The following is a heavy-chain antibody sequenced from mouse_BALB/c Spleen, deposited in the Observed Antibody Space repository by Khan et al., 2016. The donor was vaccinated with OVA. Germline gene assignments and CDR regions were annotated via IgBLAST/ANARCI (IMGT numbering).Heavy chain of an antibody. CDR2: ISYSGST. CDR3: ARTSRIKY. J-gene: IGHJ2*01. Sequence: EVKLLESGPGLVKPSQSLSLTCTVTGYSITSGYGWNWIRQFPGNKLEWMGYISYSGSTNYNPYLKSRISITRDTSKKQFCLQLNSVTTEDTATYCGARTSRIKYWGQGTTLTVSS. CDR1: GYSITSGYG. D-gene: IGHD3-3*01. V-gene: IGHV3-2*02.